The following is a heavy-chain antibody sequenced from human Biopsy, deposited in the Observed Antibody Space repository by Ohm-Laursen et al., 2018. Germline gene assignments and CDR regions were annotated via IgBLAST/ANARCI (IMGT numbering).Heavy chain of an antibody. V-gene: IGHV4-39*01. D-gene: IGHD3-22*01. J-gene: IGHJ5*02. CDR3: ARDYDTSGYYYVS. Sequence: GTLSLTCIVSGGSISNNNYYWGWIRQPPGKGLEWIGSIFYRGSTHYKPSLKSRVNISVDTSKDQFSLKLNSVTAADTAVYYCARDYDTSGYYYVSWGQGTLVTVSS. CDR1: GGSISNNNYY. CDR2: IFYRGST.